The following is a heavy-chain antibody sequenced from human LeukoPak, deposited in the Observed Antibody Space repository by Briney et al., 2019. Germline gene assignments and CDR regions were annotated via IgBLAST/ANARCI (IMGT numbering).Heavy chain of an antibody. CDR3: AKEGMIVVVFDY. CDR1: GFTFSNYG. J-gene: IGHJ4*02. CDR2: ITGSGGST. V-gene: IGHV3-23*01. D-gene: IGHD3-22*01. Sequence: GGTLRLSCAASGFTFSNYGLSWVRQAPGKGLEWVSGITGSGGSTYYADSVKGRFTISRDNSKNTLYLQMNSLRAEDTAVYYCAKEGMIVVVFDYWGQGTLVTVSS.